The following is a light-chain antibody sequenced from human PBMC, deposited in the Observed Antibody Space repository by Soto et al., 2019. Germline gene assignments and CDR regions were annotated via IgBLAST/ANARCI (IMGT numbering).Light chain of an antibody. V-gene: IGKV1-9*01. CDR3: QQLNTYPFN. J-gene: IGKJ4*01. CDR2: AAS. CDR1: QGISSY. Sequence: DIVSTQTPSFLSASVGDRVTITCRASQGISSYLAWYQQKPGKAPKLLIYAASTLQSGVPSRFSGSESGKEFTITISCLQPEDFATYYGQQLNTYPFNFAGGIKVDIK.